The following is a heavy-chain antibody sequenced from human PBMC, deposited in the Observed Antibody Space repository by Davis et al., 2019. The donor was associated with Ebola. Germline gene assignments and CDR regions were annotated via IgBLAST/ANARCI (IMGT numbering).Heavy chain of an antibody. CDR3: ARGSGRHYYYYGMDV. Sequence: PGGSLRLSCKGSGYSSTSYSIGWVRQMPGKGLEWMGIIYPGDPDTRYSPSFQGQVTISADKSISTAYLQWSSLKASDTPMYYCARGSGRHYYYYGMDVWGQGTTVTVSS. CDR2: IYPGDPDT. J-gene: IGHJ6*02. V-gene: IGHV5-51*01. D-gene: IGHD6-19*01. CDR1: GYSSTSYS.